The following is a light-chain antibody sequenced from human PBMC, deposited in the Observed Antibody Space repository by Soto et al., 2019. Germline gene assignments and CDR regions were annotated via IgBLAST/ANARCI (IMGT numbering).Light chain of an antibody. J-gene: IGKJ1*01. CDR1: QSVSGSY. V-gene: IGKV3-20*01. CDR2: GAS. Sequence: EIVLTQSPGTLSLSPGERVTLSCRASQSVSGSYLAWYQRKPGQPPRLLIYGASSRASGIPDRFSGSGSGTDFTLTISRLEPEDFAVYYCQQYGSSPGTFGQGTKVEIK. CDR3: QQYGSSPGT.